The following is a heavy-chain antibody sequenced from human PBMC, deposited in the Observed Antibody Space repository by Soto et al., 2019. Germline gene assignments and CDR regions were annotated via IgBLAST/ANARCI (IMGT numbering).Heavy chain of an antibody. Sequence: GASVKVSCKASGYTFTSYGISWVRQAPGQGLEWMGWISAYNGNTNYAQKLQGRVTMTTDTSTSTAYMELRSLRSDDTAVYYCARAQYYYDSSGYDYWGQGTLVTVSS. CDR2: ISAYNGNT. CDR1: GYTFTSYG. CDR3: ARAQYYYDSSGYDY. D-gene: IGHD3-22*01. J-gene: IGHJ4*02. V-gene: IGHV1-18*01.